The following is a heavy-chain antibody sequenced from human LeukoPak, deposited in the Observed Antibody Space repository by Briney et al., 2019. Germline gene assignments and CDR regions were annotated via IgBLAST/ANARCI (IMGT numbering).Heavy chain of an antibody. J-gene: IGHJ4*02. V-gene: IGHV3-20*04. CDR3: ARDPTEGFEELLSPPDY. D-gene: IGHD3-10*01. CDR2: VTWNGGRT. CDR1: GFTFSSYW. Sequence: GGSLRLSCAASGFTFSSYWMSWVRQAPGKGLEWVSGVTWNGGRTGYADSVKGRFTISRDSAKKSLYLQMNSLRAEDTALYYCARDPTEGFEELLSPPDYWGQGTLVTVSS.